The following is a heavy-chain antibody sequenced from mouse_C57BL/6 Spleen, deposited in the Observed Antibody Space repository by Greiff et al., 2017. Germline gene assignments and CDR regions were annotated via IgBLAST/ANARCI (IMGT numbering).Heavy chain of an antibody. J-gene: IGHJ1*03. Sequence: QVQLQQSGPGLVQPSQSLSITCTVSGFSLTSYGVHWVRQSPGKGLEWLGVIWRGGSTDYNAAFMSRLSLTKDNSKSQVFFKMNSLQADDTAIYYCAKNSPSQYWYFDVWGTGTTVTVSS. CDR1: GFSLTSYG. V-gene: IGHV2-5*01. CDR2: IWRGGST. CDR3: AKNSPSQYWYFDV.